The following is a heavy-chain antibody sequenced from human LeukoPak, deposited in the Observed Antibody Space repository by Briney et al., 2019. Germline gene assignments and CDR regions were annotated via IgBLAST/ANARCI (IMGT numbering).Heavy chain of an antibody. CDR1: GFTFSNEA. V-gene: IGHV3-23*01. Sequence: GGSLRLSCAVSGFTFSNEAMGWVRQLRGGGLEWVSTISPGGGTTYYAESMKGRFTVSRDNSRNTLYLEMNSLRTEDTAVYYCATARAPHDVLKLEADWGQGTLVTVSS. CDR3: ATARAPHDVLKLEAD. D-gene: IGHD3-9*01. J-gene: IGHJ4*02. CDR2: ISPGGGTT.